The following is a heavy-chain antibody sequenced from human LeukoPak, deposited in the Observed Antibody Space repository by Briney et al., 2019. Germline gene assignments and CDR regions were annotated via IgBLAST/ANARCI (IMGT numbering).Heavy chain of an antibody. CDR3: ARDRYGGDY. V-gene: IGHV1-2*06. CDR2: INPNSGGT. D-gene: IGHD3-16*02. CDR1: GGTFNNSA. J-gene: IGHJ4*02. Sequence: ASVKVSCKTSGGTFNNSAISWVRQAPGQGLEWMGRINPNSGGTNYAQKFQGRVTMTRDTSISTAYMELSRLRSDDTAVYYCARDRYGGDYRGQGTLVTVSS.